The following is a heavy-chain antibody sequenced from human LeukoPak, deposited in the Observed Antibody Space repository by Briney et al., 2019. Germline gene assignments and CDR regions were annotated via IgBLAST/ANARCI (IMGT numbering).Heavy chain of an antibody. CDR2: IYSGGST. V-gene: IGHV3-53*05. D-gene: IGHD6-19*01. J-gene: IGHJ4*02. CDR3: APSSGVDY. CDR1: GFTVSSNY. Sequence: WGSLRLSCAASGFTVSSNYMSWVRQAPGKGLEWVSVIYSGGSTYYVDSVKGRFTISRDNAKNSLYLQMNSLRAEDTALYYCAPSSGVDYWGQGTLVTVSS.